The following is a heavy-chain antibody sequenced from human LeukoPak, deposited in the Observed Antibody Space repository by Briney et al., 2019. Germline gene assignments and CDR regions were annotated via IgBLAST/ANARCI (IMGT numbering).Heavy chain of an antibody. CDR2: FTSDRSST. CDR1: GFTLSSYA. D-gene: IGHD1-26*01. J-gene: IGHJ4*02. Sequence: QSGRSLRLSCAASGFTLSSYAMYWVRQAPGKGLEGVSRFTSDRSSTIYADSVKGRFTVSRDIAKNTLYLQMNSLRAEDTAVYYCARAQMGAPTDCWGQGTLVTVSS. CDR3: ARAQMGAPTDC. V-gene: IGHV3-74*01.